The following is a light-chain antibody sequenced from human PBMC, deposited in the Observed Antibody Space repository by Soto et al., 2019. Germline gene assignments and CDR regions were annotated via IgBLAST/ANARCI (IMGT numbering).Light chain of an antibody. CDR3: QQYGNSPWT. CDR1: QSVSSSY. Sequence: EVVLTQSPGTLSLSPGERATLSCRASQSVSSSYLAWYQQKPGQAPRLLIYGASSRATGIPDRFSGSGSETDFTLTISRLEPEDFAVYYCQQYGNSPWTFGQGTKVDI. J-gene: IGKJ1*01. CDR2: GAS. V-gene: IGKV3-20*01.